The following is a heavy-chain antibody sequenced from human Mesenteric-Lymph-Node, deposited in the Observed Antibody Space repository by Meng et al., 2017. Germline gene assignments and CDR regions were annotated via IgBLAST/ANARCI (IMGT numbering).Heavy chain of an antibody. V-gene: IGHV3-33*01. J-gene: IGHJ4*02. D-gene: IGHD6-13*01. Sequence: GESLKISCAASGFTFSSYGMHWVRQAPGKGLEWVAVIWYDGSNKYYADSVKGRFTISRDNAKNSVSLQMNSLRAEDTAVYYCARIWYTAAAGDYWGQGIVVTVSS. CDR2: IWYDGSNK. CDR3: ARIWYTAAAGDY. CDR1: GFTFSSYG.